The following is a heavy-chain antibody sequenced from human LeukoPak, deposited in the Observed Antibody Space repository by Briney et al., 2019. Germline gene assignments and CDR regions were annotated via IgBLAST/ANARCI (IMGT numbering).Heavy chain of an antibody. CDR2: IKQDGSEK. V-gene: IGHV3-7*03. CDR3: ARVVRIQLWLQHYLDY. Sequence: GGSLRLSCAASGFTFSSYWMSWVRQAPGKGLEWEANIKQDGSEKYYVDSVKGRFTISRDNAKNSLYLQMNSLRAEDTAVYYCARVVRIQLWLQHYLDYWGQGTLVTVSS. J-gene: IGHJ4*02. D-gene: IGHD5-18*01. CDR1: GFTFSSYW.